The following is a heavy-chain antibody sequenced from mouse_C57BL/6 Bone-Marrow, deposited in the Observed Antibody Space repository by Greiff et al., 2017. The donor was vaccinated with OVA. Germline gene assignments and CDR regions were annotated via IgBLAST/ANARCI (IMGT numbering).Heavy chain of an antibody. D-gene: IGHD1-1*01. CDR2: IHPNSGST. CDR1: GYTFTSYW. J-gene: IGHJ2*01. CDR3: HYYGSSYPYYFDY. Sequence: QVQLQQPGAELVKPGASVKLSCKASGYTFTSYWMHWVKQRPGQGLEWIGMIHPNSGSTNYNEKFKSKATLTVDKSSSTAYMQLSSLTSEDSAVYYCHYYGSSYPYYFDYWGQGTTLTVSS. V-gene: IGHV1-64*01.